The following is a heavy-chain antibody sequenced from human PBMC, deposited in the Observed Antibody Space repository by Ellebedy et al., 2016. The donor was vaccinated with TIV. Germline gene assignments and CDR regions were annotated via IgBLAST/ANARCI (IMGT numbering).Heavy chain of an antibody. J-gene: IGHJ4*02. CDR1: GCTFSSFC. CDR3: AKDTGHSGYDSAMEY. CDR2: ISYDGSNK. Sequence: GESLKISCAASGCTFSSFCMHWFRRAPGKGLEWVAVISYDGSNKYYADSVKGRITISRDNSKNTLYLQMNRLRAEDTAVYYCAKDTGHSGYDSAMEYWGQGTLVTVSS. V-gene: IGHV3-30*18. D-gene: IGHD5-12*01.